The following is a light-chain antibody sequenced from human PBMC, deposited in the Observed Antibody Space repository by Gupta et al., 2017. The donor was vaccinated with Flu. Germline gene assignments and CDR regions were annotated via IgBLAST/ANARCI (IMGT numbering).Light chain of an antibody. V-gene: IGLV3-21*02. CDR1: NIGSNS. Sequence: SCVLTQPPSVSVAPGQTDRITCGGNNIGSNSVHWYRQKPGQAPVLVVYDDSDRHSGIPERFSGSTSGTTATLTIIRVEAGDEADYYCQVWDRSSDLVVFGGGTKPTVL. CDR3: QVWDRSSDLVV. CDR2: DDS. J-gene: IGLJ2*01.